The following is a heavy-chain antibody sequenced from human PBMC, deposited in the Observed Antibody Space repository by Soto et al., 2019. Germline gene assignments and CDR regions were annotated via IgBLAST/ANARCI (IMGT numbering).Heavy chain of an antibody. CDR1: GFTFTSSA. D-gene: IGHD4-17*01. CDR3: AADSIGSTTVTHDVFAY. Sequence: ASVKVSCKASGFTFTSSAVQWVRQARGQRLEWIGWIVVGSGNTNYAQKFQERVTITRDMSTSTAYMELSSLRSEDTAVYYCAADSIGSTTVTHDVFAYWGQGTLVTVSS. J-gene: IGHJ4*02. CDR2: IVVGSGNT. V-gene: IGHV1-58*01.